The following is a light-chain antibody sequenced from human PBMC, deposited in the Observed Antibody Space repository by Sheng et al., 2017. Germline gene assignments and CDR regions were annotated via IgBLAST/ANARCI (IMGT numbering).Light chain of an antibody. CDR2: GAS. J-gene: IGKJ2*01. CDR3: QQYGSSPYT. CDR1: QSLSNNY. Sequence: EIVLTQSPGTLSLSPGERATLSCRASQSLSNNYLAWYQQKPGQAPRLLIYGASSRATGIPDRFSGSGSGTDFTLTISRLEPEDFAVYYCQQYGSSPYTFGQGTKLE. V-gene: IGKV3-20*01.